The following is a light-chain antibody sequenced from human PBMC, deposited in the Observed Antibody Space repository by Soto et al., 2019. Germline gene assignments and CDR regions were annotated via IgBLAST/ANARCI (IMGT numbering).Light chain of an antibody. V-gene: IGKV1-5*03. CDR1: QSISTW. J-gene: IGKJ2*01. Sequence: DIQMTQSPSSLSASVGDRVTITCRASQSISTWLAWYQQQPGKAPNLLIYKTFSLETGVPSRFRGSGSGTEFTLTISSLQPDDFATYYCQQYHSYPYTFGQGTQLEIK. CDR3: QQYHSYPYT. CDR2: KTF.